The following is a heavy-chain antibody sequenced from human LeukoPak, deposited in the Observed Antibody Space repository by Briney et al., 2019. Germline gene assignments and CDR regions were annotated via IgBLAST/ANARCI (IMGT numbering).Heavy chain of an antibody. J-gene: IGHJ4*02. CDR2: INHSGST. V-gene: IGHV4-34*01. Sequence: SETLSLTCAVYGGSLSGYYWSWIRQPPGKGLEWIGEINHSGSTNYNPSLKSRVTISVDTSKNQFSLKLSSVTAADTAVYYCAILPGIWFGESLDYWGQGTLVTVSS. D-gene: IGHD3-10*01. CDR3: AILPGIWFGESLDY. CDR1: GGSLSGYY.